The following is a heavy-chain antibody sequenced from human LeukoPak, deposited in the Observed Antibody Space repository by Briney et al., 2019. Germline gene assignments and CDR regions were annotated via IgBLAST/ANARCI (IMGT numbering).Heavy chain of an antibody. CDR1: GFTFSTYW. CDR2: INVDGSGA. J-gene: IGHJ4*02. D-gene: IGHD6-19*01. V-gene: IGHV3-74*01. Sequence: PGGSLRLSCAASGFTFSTYWMHWVRQAPGKGLWWVSHINVDGSGATYADSVKGRFTISRDNAKNTLYLHMNSLRAEDTAVYYCARATRIYSSGWYYSFDYWGQGTLVTVSS. CDR3: ARATRIYSSGWYYSFDY.